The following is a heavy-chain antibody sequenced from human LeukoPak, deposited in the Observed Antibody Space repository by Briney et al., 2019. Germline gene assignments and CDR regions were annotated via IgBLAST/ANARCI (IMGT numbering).Heavy chain of an antibody. V-gene: IGHV3-23*01. Sequence: GGSLRLSCAASGFTFSSYAMSWVRQAPGKGLEWVSAISGSGGSTYYADSVKGRFTISRDNSKNTLYLQMNSLRAEDTAVYYCAKVGAYYYDSSGYYYMGGQGTLVTVSS. CDR2: ISGSGGST. CDR3: AKVGAYYYDSSGYYYM. D-gene: IGHD3-22*01. J-gene: IGHJ4*02. CDR1: GFTFSSYA.